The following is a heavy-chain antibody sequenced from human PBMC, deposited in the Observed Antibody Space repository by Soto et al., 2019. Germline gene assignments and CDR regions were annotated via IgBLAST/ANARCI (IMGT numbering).Heavy chain of an antibody. CDR3: ARDGPGHYDSSGYKSDFDY. V-gene: IGHV3-30-3*01. CDR2: ISYDGSNK. Sequence: QVQLVESGGGVVQPGRSLRLSCAASGFTFSSYAMHWVRQAPGKGLEWVAVISYDGSNKYYADSVKGRFTISRDNSKNTLYLQMTSLRAEDPAVYYCARDGPGHYDSSGYKSDFDYWGQGTLVTVSS. D-gene: IGHD3-22*01. J-gene: IGHJ4*02. CDR1: GFTFSSYA.